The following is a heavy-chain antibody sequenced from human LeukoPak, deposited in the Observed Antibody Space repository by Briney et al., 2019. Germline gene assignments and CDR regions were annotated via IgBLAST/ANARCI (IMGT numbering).Heavy chain of an antibody. J-gene: IGHJ6*03. V-gene: IGHV3-48*01. Sequence: PGGSLRLSCAASGFTFSSYSMSWVRQAPGKGLEWVSYITSSSSTRYYADSVKGRFTISRDNSRNTLYLQMGSLRAEDTAVYYCARDLRSGAYYYFYMDVWGNGTTVIVSS. D-gene: IGHD3-3*01. CDR1: GFTFSSYS. CDR3: ARDLRSGAYYYFYMDV. CDR2: ITSSSSTR.